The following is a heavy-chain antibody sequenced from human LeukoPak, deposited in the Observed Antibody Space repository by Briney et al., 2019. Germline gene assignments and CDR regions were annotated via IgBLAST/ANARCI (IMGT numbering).Heavy chain of an antibody. Sequence: GGSLRLSCAASGFTFSSHWMHWVRQAPGKGRVWVSRLNSDGRTTSYADSVKGRLTISRDNAKNTLYLQMNSLRAEDTAVYYCARVMYYYHSSGSIAVYYFDYWGQGTLVTVSS. J-gene: IGHJ4*02. CDR3: ARVMYYYHSSGSIAVYYFDY. D-gene: IGHD3-22*01. CDR1: GFTFSSHW. CDR2: LNSDGRTT. V-gene: IGHV3-74*01.